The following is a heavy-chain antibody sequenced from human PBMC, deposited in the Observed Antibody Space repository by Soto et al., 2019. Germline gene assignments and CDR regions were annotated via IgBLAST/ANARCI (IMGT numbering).Heavy chain of an antibody. CDR3: TRGSAKGAFDI. V-gene: IGHV1-3*01. Sequence: ASVKVSCKASGYTFTSYAMHWVRQAPGQRLEWMGWINAGNGNTKYSQKFQGRVTITRDTSASTAYMELSSLRSEDTAVYYCTRGSAKGAFDIWGQGTMVTVSS. CDR2: INAGNGNT. CDR1: GYTFTSYA. D-gene: IGHD2-2*01. J-gene: IGHJ3*02.